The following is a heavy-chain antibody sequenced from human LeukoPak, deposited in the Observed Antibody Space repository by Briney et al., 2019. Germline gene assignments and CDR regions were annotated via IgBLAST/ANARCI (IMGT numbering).Heavy chain of an antibody. CDR3: ARDGVAAREFDP. CDR2: INHSGST. CDR1: GGSFSGYY. V-gene: IGHV4-34*01. Sequence: PSETLSLTCAVYGGSFSGYYWSWIRQPPGKGLEWIGEINHSGSTNYNPSLKSRVTISVDTSKNQFSLKLSSVTAADTAVYYCARDGVAAREFDPWGQGTLVTVSS. D-gene: IGHD5-12*01. J-gene: IGHJ5*02.